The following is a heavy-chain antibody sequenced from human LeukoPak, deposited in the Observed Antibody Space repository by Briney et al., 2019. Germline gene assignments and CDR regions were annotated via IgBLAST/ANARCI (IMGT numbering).Heavy chain of an antibody. CDR1: GYTFTSYY. J-gene: IGHJ4*02. V-gene: IGHV1-46*03. CDR2: INPSGGST. CDR3: ARDSSSWYKMQYYFDY. D-gene: IGHD6-13*01. Sequence: ASVKVSCKASGYTFTSYYMHWVRQAPGQGLEWMGIINPSGGSTSYAQKCQGRVTMTRDTSTSTVYMELSSLRSEDTAVYYCARDSSSWYKMQYYFDYWGQGTLVTVSS.